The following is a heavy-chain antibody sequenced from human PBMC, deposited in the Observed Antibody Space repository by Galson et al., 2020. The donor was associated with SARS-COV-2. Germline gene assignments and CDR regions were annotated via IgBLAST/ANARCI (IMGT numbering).Heavy chain of an antibody. Sequence: ESGPTLVKPTQTLTLTCTFSGFSLRTRGMCVSWIRQPPGKALEWLARIDWDDDKYYSTSLKTRLTISKDTSKNQVVLTMTNMDPVDTATYYCARITVAGLGFDYWGQGTLVTVSS. CDR3: ARITVAGLGFDY. CDR1: GFSLRTRGMC. J-gene: IGHJ4*02. CDR2: IDWDDDK. D-gene: IGHD6-19*01. V-gene: IGHV2-70*11.